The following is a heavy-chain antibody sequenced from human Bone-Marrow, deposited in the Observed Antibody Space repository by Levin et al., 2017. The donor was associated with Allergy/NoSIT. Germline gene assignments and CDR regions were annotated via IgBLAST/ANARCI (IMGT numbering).Heavy chain of an antibody. CDR2: ISGGGGST. J-gene: IGHJ4*02. V-gene: IGHV3-23*01. CDR3: AKAHSVVIAAAIRSFDY. Sequence: GGSLRLSCAASGFSFSSYAMSWVRQAPGKGLEWVSAISGGGGSTYYADAVKGRFTISRDNSKNTLYLQMNSLRAEDTALYYCAKAHSVVIAAAIRSFDYGGKGALVTVSS. D-gene: IGHD2-2*01. CDR1: GFSFSSYA.